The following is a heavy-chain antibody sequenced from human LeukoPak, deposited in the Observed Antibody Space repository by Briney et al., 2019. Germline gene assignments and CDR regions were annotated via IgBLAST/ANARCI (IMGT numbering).Heavy chain of an antibody. Sequence: GGSLRLSCAASGFTSDDYGMSWVRQAPGKGLEWVADIKPDGSEKHYVDSVKGRFTISRDNSKNTLYLQMNSLRAEDTAVYYCARSATLLWFGELSRNWFDPWGQGTLVTVSS. CDR2: IKPDGSEK. CDR3: ARSATLLWFGELSRNWFDP. V-gene: IGHV3-7*03. CDR1: GFTSDDYG. D-gene: IGHD3-10*01. J-gene: IGHJ5*02.